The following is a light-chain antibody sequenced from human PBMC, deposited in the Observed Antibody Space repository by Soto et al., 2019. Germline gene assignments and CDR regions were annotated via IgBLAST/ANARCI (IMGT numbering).Light chain of an antibody. J-gene: IGKJ4*01. V-gene: IGKV3-15*01. Sequence: EIVMTQSPATLSVSPGERATLSCRASQTLYNNLAWYQQKLGQAPRLLIYGASARATDIPARFSGSGSGTECTLTISGLQSEDFAIYYSQQYSDWPLTFGGGTKVEIK. CDR1: QTLYNN. CDR2: GAS. CDR3: QQYSDWPLT.